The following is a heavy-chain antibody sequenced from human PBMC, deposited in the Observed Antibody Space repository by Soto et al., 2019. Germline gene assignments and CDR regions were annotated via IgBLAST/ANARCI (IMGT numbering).Heavy chain of an antibody. Sequence: QVQLVQSGAEVKKPGASVKVSCKASGYTFTSYYMHWVRQAPGQGLEWMGIVTPTGDYTAYAQKFQGRVSMTRATSATTVYMELSSLTSEDTAVYYCTRRPPSSGHPGLYAFDIWGQGTMVTVSS. CDR2: VTPTGDYT. CDR1: GYTFTSYY. D-gene: IGHD3-22*01. V-gene: IGHV1-46*01. J-gene: IGHJ3*02. CDR3: TRRPPSSGHPGLYAFDI.